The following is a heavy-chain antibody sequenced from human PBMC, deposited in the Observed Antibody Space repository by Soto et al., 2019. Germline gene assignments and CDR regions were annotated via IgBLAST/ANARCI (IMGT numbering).Heavy chain of an antibody. V-gene: IGHV3-33*01. Sequence: GSLRLSCETSGLMFSNFGMHWVRQAPGKGLEWVSIIWYDGSKTFTADSVKGRFTVSRDNSKDILYLQMDSLRAEDTAVYYCARGKGGSSGLDYWGQGTLVTVSS. CDR1: GLMFSNFG. CDR2: IWYDGSKT. D-gene: IGHD6-19*01. J-gene: IGHJ4*02. CDR3: ARGKGGSSGLDY.